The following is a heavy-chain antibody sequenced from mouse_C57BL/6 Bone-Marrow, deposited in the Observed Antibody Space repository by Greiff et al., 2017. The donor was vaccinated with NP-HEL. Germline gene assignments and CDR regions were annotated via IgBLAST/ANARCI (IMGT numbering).Heavy chain of an antibody. V-gene: IGHV1-59*01. CDR2: IDPSDSYT. CDR1: GYTFTSYW. D-gene: IGHD1-1*01. CDR3: ARSYYDGSSPYWYFDV. Sequence: QVQLKQPGAELVRPGTSVKLSCKASGYTFTSYWMHWVKQRPGQGLEWIGVIDPSDSYTNYNQKFKGKATLTVDTASSTAYMQLSSLTSEDSAVYYCARSYYDGSSPYWYFDVWGTGTTVTVSS. J-gene: IGHJ1*03.